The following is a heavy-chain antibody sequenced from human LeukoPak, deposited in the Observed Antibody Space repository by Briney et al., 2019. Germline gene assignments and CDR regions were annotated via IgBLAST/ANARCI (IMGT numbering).Heavy chain of an antibody. V-gene: IGHV3-23*01. D-gene: IGHD3-22*01. Sequence: GASLRLSCAASGFTFSSYAMSWVRQAPGKGLEWVSAISGSGGSTYYADSVKGRFTISRDNSKNTLYLQMNSLRALGKALYFFSKDSLFRYYLCFDLWGQGTLVTVSS. J-gene: IGHJ4*02. CDR3: SKDSLFRYYLCFDL. CDR1: GFTFSSYA. CDR2: ISGSGGST.